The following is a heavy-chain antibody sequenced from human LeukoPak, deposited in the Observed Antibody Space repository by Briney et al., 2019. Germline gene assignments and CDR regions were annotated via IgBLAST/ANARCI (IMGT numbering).Heavy chain of an antibody. D-gene: IGHD1-26*01. J-gene: IGHJ4*02. V-gene: IGHV3-48*02. Sequence: GGSLRLSCAASGFTLSSYSMNWFRQAPGKGLEWVSHITASGTAMFYADSVKGRFTISRDNAKNSLYLQMNSLRDEDTAVYYCASSGSYRFDYWGQGTLVTVSS. CDR2: ITASGTAM. CDR3: ASSGSYRFDY. CDR1: GFTLSSYS.